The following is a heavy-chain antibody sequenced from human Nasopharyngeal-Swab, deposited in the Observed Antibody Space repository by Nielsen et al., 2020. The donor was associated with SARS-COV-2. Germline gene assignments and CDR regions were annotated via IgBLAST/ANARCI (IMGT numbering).Heavy chain of an antibody. J-gene: IGHJ4*02. CDR3: VRDESGDYLGLPFDS. CDR2: VFYTGT. CDR1: GASISNRTYY. V-gene: IGHV4-39*07. Sequence: SETLSLTCSVSGASISNRTYYWGWIRQSPEKGLQWIGTVFYTGTYYNPSLQSRVTISVDTSKNMFSLKLTSVTAADTAVYYCVRDESGDYLGLPFDSWGPGTLVTVSS. D-gene: IGHD4-17*01.